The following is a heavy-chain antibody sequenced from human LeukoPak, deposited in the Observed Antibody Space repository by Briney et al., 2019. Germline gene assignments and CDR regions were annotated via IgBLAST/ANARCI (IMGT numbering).Heavy chain of an antibody. CDR2: IYSDGST. Sequence: GGSLRLSCATSGFIVGTNYMTWVRQAPRKGLEWVSIIYSDGSTYYADSVKGRFTISIDNSKNTLYLQMNSLGAEDTAVYYCARDRFNGMDVWGQGTTVTVSS. CDR1: GFIVGTNY. J-gene: IGHJ6*02. CDR3: ARDRFNGMDV. V-gene: IGHV3-66*01. D-gene: IGHD3-3*01.